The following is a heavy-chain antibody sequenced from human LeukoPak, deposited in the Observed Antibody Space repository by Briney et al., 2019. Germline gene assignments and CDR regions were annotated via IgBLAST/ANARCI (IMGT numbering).Heavy chain of an antibody. Sequence: QPGGSLRLSCAASGFPFSSYWMSWVRQAPGKGLEGVANIKQDGSEKYYVDSVKGRFTISRDNAKNSLYLQMNSLRAEDTAVYYCAREYCSGGSCYSYYYYYYMDVWGKGTTVTVSS. J-gene: IGHJ6*03. CDR3: AREYCSGGSCYSYYYYYYMDV. D-gene: IGHD2-15*01. V-gene: IGHV3-7*01. CDR2: IKQDGSEK. CDR1: GFPFSSYW.